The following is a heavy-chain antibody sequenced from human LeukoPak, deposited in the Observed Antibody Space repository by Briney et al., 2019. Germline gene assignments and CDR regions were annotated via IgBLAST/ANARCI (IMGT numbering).Heavy chain of an antibody. CDR1: GFTFSSYG. CDR2: IWYDGSNK. Sequence: GGSQRLSCAASGFTFSSYGMHWVRQAPGKGLEWVGVIWYDGSNKYYGDSVKGRFTISRDNSKNTLFLEMTSLGAEDTAVYYCAKTWNDGSFDDWGQGTLVTVSS. D-gene: IGHD5-24*01. V-gene: IGHV3-33*06. CDR3: AKTWNDGSFDD. J-gene: IGHJ4*02.